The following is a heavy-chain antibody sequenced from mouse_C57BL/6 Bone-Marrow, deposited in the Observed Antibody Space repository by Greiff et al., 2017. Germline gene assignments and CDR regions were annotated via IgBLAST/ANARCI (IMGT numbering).Heavy chain of an antibody. J-gene: IGHJ4*01. CDR2: INPNTGGT. CDR1: GYTFTDYN. V-gene: IGHV1-22*01. D-gene: IGHD2-2*01. Sequence: LVEPGASVMMSCKASGYTFTDYNMHWVKQSHGKSLEWIGYINPNTGGTSYNQKFKGKATLTVNKSSSTAYMEHRSLTSEDSAVYYCANDLLWLRRYYYAMDYWGQGTSVTVSS. CDR3: ANDLLWLRRYYYAMDY.